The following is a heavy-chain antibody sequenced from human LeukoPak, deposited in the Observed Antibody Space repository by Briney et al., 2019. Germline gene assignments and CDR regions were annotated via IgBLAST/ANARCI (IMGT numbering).Heavy chain of an antibody. J-gene: IGHJ6*02. CDR3: ARDLSPWVDYGMDV. CDR2: ISSSSSTI. V-gene: IGHV3-48*04. Sequence: GGSLRLSFAASGFTFSSYSMNWVRQAPGKGLEWVSYISSSSSTIYYADSVKGRFTISRDNAKNSLYLQMNSLRAEDTAVYYCARDLSPWVDYGMDVWGQGTTVTVSS. D-gene: IGHD3-16*01. CDR1: GFTFSSYS.